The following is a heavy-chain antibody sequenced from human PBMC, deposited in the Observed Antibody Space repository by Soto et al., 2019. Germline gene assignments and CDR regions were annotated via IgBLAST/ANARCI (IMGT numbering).Heavy chain of an antibody. D-gene: IGHD6-13*01. V-gene: IGHV3-30*04. Sequence: QVQLLESGGGVVQPGRSLRLSCAASGFTCSNYVMNWVRQAPGKGLEWVAVISIDGSTAYHSDSVKGRYTISRDNSKNRLYLKMDILRVVDTAVYYCARMGAFGTSWYLGVFDSWGQGTLVTV. J-gene: IGHJ5*01. CDR3: ARMGAFGTSWYLGVFDS. CDR2: ISIDGSTA. CDR1: GFTCSNYV.